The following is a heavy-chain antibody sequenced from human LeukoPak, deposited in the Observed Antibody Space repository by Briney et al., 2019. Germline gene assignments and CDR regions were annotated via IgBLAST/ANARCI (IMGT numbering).Heavy chain of an antibody. D-gene: IGHD1-26*01. V-gene: IGHV1-69*13. CDR1: GGTFTSYA. Sequence: VASVTVSCKTSGGTFTSYAITWVRQAPGQGLEWMGKIIPISGTTNYAQKFQGRVTFTADESTSTAYMELSSLRSEDTALYYCARKLRLGGNWFDPWGQGTLVTVSS. CDR2: IIPISGTT. CDR3: ARKLRLGGNWFDP. J-gene: IGHJ5*02.